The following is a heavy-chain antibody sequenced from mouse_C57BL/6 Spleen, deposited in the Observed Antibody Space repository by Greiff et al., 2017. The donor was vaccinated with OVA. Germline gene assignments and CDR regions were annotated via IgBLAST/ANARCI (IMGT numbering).Heavy chain of an antibody. CDR1: GYTFTSYW. V-gene: IGHV1-61*01. CDR3: ARSGDYDYDRYCDV. Sequence: QVQLQQPGAELVRPGSSVKLSCKASGYTFTSYWMDWVKQRPGQGLEWIGNIYPSDSETHYNQKFKDKATLTVDKSSSTAYMQLSSLTSEDSAVYYCARSGDYDYDRYCDVWGTGTTVTVSS. J-gene: IGHJ1*03. D-gene: IGHD2-4*01. CDR2: IYPSDSET.